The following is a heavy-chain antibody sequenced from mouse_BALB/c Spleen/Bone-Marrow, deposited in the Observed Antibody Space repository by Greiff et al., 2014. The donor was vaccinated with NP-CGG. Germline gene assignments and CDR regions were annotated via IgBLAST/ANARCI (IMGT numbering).Heavy chain of an antibody. D-gene: IGHD2-4*01. V-gene: IGHV5-9-3*01. Sequence: EVQLQESGGGLVKPGGSLKLSCAASGFTFSSYAMSWVRQTPKKRLEWVATISSGGSYTYYPDSVKGRFTISRDNAKNTLYLQMSSLRSEDTAMYYCARRDDYDYDDAMDYWGQGTSVTVSS. J-gene: IGHJ4*01. CDR1: GFTFSSYA. CDR3: ARRDDYDYDDAMDY. CDR2: ISSGGSYT.